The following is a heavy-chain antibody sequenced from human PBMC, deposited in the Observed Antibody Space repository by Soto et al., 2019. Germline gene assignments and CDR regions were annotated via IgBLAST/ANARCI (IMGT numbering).Heavy chain of an antibody. CDR1: GFTFSSYS. D-gene: IGHD3-10*01. CDR3: VKDHGTAMIRGGLDS. J-gene: IGHJ4*02. Sequence: GGSLRLSCAASGFTFSSYSMNWVRQAPGKGLEWVSYISSSSSTIYYADSVKGRFTISRDNAKNSLYLQMNSLRDEDTAVYYFVKDHGTAMIRGGLDSWGQGALVTVSS. V-gene: IGHV3-48*02. CDR2: ISSSSSTI.